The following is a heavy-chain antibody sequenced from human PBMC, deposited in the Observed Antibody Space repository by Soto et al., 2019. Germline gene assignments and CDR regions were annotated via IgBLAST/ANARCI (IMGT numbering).Heavy chain of an antibody. CDR3: ARDRQTAAGITSDYYYYGMDV. D-gene: IGHD6-13*01. CDR1: GYTFTGYY. CDR2: INPNSGGT. J-gene: IGHJ6*02. Sequence: ASVKVSCKASGYTFTGYYMHWVRQAPGQGLEWMGWINPNSGGTNYAQKFQGWVTMTRDTSISTAYMELSRLRSDDTAVYYCARDRQTAAGITSDYYYYGMDVWGQGTTVTVSS. V-gene: IGHV1-2*04.